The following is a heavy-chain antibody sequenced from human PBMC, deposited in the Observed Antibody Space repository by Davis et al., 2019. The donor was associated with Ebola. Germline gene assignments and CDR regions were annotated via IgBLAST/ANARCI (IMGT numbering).Heavy chain of an antibody. Sequence: GESLKISCAASGFTFSNYWMSWVRQAPGKGLEWVANIKQDGSEKYYVDSVKGRFTISRDNAKNSLYLQMNSLRAEDTAVYYCTRVLSLGVFEDWFDPWGQGTLVTVSS. D-gene: IGHD2-2*01. CDR3: TRVLSLGVFEDWFDP. V-gene: IGHV3-7*01. CDR2: IKQDGSEK. CDR1: GFTFSNYW. J-gene: IGHJ5*02.